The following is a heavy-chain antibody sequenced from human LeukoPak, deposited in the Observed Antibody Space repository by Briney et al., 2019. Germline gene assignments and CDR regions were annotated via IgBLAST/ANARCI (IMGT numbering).Heavy chain of an antibody. D-gene: IGHD2-15*01. Sequence: SETLSVTCVLYVGSFSGYYWRWIREPPGNGVECIVEINHRGSTNYHPSLMSRVTISVDASKNQFTMKLNAVAAAETAVYYCARDPTRKGSTATPPCYFDYWGQGTLVTVCS. CDR2: INHRGST. V-gene: IGHV4-34*01. J-gene: IGHJ4*02. CDR3: ARDPTRKGSTATPPCYFDY. CDR1: VGSFSGYY.